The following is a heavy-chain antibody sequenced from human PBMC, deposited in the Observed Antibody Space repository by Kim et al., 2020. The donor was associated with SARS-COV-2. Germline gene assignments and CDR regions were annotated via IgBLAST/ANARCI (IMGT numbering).Heavy chain of an antibody. CDR1: GFTFGSYA. CDR3: VRAQTPTVWGKSYFDY. D-gene: IGHD3-16*01. J-gene: IGHJ4*02. CDR2: ISSEGGSS. V-gene: IGHV3-64D*09. Sequence: GGSLRLSCSASGFTFGSYAMHWVRQAPGKGLKYVSAISSEGGSSYYADSLIGRFIISRDNSRNTLYLQMSDLRPEDTAVYYCVRAQTPTVWGKSYFDYWGQGTLVTVSS.